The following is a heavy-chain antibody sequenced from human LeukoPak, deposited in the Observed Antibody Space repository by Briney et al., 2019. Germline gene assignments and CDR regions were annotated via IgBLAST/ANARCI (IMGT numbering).Heavy chain of an antibody. D-gene: IGHD5-24*01. Sequence: ASVKVSCKAFGYTFTGYYIHWVRQAPGQGLEWMGWINPNSGGTNYAQKFQGRVTMTRDTSISAVYMELSRLRSDDTAVYYCARDGRDGYNLVHYWGQGTLVTVSS. CDR1: GYTFTGYY. CDR2: INPNSGGT. J-gene: IGHJ4*02. V-gene: IGHV1-2*02. CDR3: ARDGRDGYNLVHY.